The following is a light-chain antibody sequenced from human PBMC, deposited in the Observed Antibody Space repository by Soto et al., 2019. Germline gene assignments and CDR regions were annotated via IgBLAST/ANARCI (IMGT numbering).Light chain of an antibody. J-gene: IGKJ2*01. CDR1: QSVRGN. V-gene: IGKV3-15*01. Sequence: VVMTQSPATLSVSPGERSTLSCRASQSVRGNLAWYRQKPGQAPSLLIYGASTRAPGVPARFSGSGSGTEFTLTISSLQSEDSAVYFCQQYDDWYTFAQGTKLEIK. CDR2: GAS. CDR3: QQYDDWYT.